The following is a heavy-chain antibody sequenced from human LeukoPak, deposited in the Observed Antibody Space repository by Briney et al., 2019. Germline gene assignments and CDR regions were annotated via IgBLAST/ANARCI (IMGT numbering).Heavy chain of an antibody. CDR1: GITFSDYY. CDR3: ARLGNYYYYYGMDV. Sequence: GGSLRLSCAASGITFSDYYMSWIRQAPGKGLEWVSYISSSGSTIYYADSVKGRFTISRDNAKNSLYLQMNSLRAEDTAVYYCARLGNYYYYYGMDVWGRGTTVTVSS. D-gene: IGHD7-27*01. CDR2: ISSSGSTI. V-gene: IGHV3-11*01. J-gene: IGHJ6*02.